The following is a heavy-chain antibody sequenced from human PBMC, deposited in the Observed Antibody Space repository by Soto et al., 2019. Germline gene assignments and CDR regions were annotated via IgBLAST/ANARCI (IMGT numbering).Heavy chain of an antibody. D-gene: IGHD2-2*01. J-gene: IGHJ4*02. CDR1: GFTFSSYA. Sequence: GGSLRLSCAASGFTFSSYAMSWVRQAPGKGLEWVSAISGSGGSTYYADSVKGRFTISRDNSKNTLYLQMNSLRAEDTAVYYCAKDLKPNPIVVVPAAMRGLDYWGQGTLVTVSS. CDR3: AKDLKPNPIVVVPAAMRGLDY. CDR2: ISGSGGST. V-gene: IGHV3-23*01.